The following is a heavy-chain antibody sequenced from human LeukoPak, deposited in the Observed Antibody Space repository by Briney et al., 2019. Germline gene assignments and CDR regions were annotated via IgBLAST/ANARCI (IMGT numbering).Heavy chain of an antibody. Sequence: PGGSLRLSCAASGFTFSSYAMSWVRQAPGKGLEWVSGFSGSGGSTYYADSVKGRYTISRDNSKNTLYLQMNSLRAEDTAVYYCAQGSGRYQVDVDVWGQGTTVTVSS. CDR2: FSGSGGST. CDR3: AQGSGRYQVDVDV. D-gene: IGHD1-26*01. CDR1: GFTFSSYA. J-gene: IGHJ6*02. V-gene: IGHV3-23*01.